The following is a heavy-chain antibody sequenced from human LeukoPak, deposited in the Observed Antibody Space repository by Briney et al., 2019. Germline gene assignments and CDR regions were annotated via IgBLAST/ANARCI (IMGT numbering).Heavy chain of an antibody. CDR3: ARDHGERPAY. J-gene: IGHJ4*02. D-gene: IGHD4-17*01. CDR2: ISSSGSTI. V-gene: IGHV3-48*03. Sequence: GGSLRLSCAASGFTFSSDEMNWVRQAPGKGLEWVSYISSSGSTIYYADSVKGRFTISRDNAKNSLYLQMNSLRAEDTAVYYCARDHGERPAYWGQGTLVTVSS. CDR1: GFTFSSDE.